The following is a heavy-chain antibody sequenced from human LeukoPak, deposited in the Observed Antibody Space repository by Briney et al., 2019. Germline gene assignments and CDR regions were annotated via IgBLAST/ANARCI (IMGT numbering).Heavy chain of an antibody. J-gene: IGHJ4*02. D-gene: IGHD1-26*01. CDR3: ARSTIVGATIVSGAYFDY. Sequence: SETLSLTCTVSGGSISSYYWNWIRQPPEKGLEWIGYIYYSGSTNYNPSLKSRVTISVDASKNQFSLKLSSVTAADTAVYYCARSTIVGATIVSGAYFDYWGQGTLVTVSS. V-gene: IGHV4-59*12. CDR1: GGSISSYY. CDR2: IYYSGST.